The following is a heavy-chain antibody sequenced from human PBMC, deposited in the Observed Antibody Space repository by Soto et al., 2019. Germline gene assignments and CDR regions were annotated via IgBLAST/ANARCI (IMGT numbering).Heavy chain of an antibody. CDR1: GFTFSSYS. J-gene: IGHJ6*02. CDR2: ISYDGSNK. V-gene: IGHV3-30-3*01. Sequence: GGSLRLSCAASGFTFSSYSMHWVRQAPGKGLEWVAVISYDGSNKYYADSVKGRFTISRDNSKNTLYLQMNSLRAEDTAVYYCASGHRSIARGYSGYDRGSCYYYYGMDVWGQGTTVTVSS. D-gene: IGHD5-12*01. CDR3: ASGHRSIARGYSGYDRGSCYYYYGMDV.